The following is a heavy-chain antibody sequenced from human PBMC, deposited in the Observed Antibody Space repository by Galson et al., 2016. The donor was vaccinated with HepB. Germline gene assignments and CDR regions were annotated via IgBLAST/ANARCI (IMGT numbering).Heavy chain of an antibody. CDR3: ARLVVVTAMNWYFDL. J-gene: IGHJ2*01. D-gene: IGHD2-21*02. CDR2: ISDDGSYK. Sequence: SLRLSCAASGFTFSGYAIHWVRHTPVKGLEWVAVISDDGSYKSYADSVKGRFTISRDNSNSALYLQMNSLRGEDTAVYFCARLVVVTAMNWYFDLWGRGTLVTVSS. V-gene: IGHV3-30*04. CDR1: GFTFSGYA.